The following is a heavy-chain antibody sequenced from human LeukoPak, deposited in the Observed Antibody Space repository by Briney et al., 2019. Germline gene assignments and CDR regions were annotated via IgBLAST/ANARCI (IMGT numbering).Heavy chain of an antibody. CDR3: ARGLLRLGGWYYFDY. D-gene: IGHD6-19*01. V-gene: IGHV1-8*03. Sequence: ASVKVSCKASGYTFTSYDINWVRQATGQGLEWMGWMNPNSGNTGYAQKFQGRVTITRNTSISTAYMEVSSLRSEDTAVYYWARGLLRLGGWYYFDYWGQGTLVTVSS. J-gene: IGHJ4*02. CDR2: MNPNSGNT. CDR1: GYTFTSYD.